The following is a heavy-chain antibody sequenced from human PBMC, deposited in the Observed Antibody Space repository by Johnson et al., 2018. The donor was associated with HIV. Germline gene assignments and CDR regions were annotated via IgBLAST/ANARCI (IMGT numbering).Heavy chain of an antibody. Sequence: VQLVESGGGVVQPGRSLRLSCAASGFTFSSYAMHWVRQAPGKGLEWVAVISYDGSNKYYADSVKGRFTISRDSSKNTLYLQMNSLRAEDTAVYYCARGVAMIVFWGQGTMVTVSS. V-gene: IGHV3-30-3*01. CDR2: ISYDGSNK. D-gene: IGHD3-22*01. J-gene: IGHJ3*01. CDR3: ARGVAMIVF. CDR1: GFTFSSYA.